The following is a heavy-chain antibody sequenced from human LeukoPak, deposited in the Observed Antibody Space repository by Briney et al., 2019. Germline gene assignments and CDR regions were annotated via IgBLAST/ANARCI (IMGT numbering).Heavy chain of an antibody. V-gene: IGHV4-34*01. J-gene: IGHJ5*02. CDR3: ARHVDRNWFDP. CDR2: INHSGST. D-gene: IGHD5-12*01. CDR1: GGSFSGYY. Sequence: SETLSLTCAVYGGSFSGYYWSWIRQPPGKGLEWIGEINHSGSTNYNPSLKSRVTISVDTSKNQFSLKLSSVTAADTAVYYCARHVDRNWFDPWGQGTLVTVSS.